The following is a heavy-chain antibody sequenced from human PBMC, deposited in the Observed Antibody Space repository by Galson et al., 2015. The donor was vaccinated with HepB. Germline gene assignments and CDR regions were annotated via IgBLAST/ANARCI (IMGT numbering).Heavy chain of an antibody. D-gene: IGHD3-10*01. V-gene: IGHV3-53*04. CDR1: GFTVSSNY. Sequence: SLRLSCAASGFTVSSNYMSWVRQAPGKGLEWVSVIYSGGSTYYADSVKGRFTISRHNSKNTLYLQMNSLRAEDTAVYYCARESQWGYYGSGSRRETWGQGTLVTVSS. CDR3: ARESQWGYYGSGSRRET. J-gene: IGHJ5*02. CDR2: IYSGGST.